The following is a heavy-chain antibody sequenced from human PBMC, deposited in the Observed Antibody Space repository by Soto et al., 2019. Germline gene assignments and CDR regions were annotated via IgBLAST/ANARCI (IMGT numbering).Heavy chain of an antibody. CDR3: ARDVDTAVGSFDY. V-gene: IGHV3-48*02. CDR2: ISTRSSTI. CDR1: TFTFSSYS. J-gene: IGHJ4*02. Sequence: EVQLVESGGGLVQPGGSLRLSCVAPTFTFSSYSLNGVGQAPGKGREWVSFISTRSSTIYYADSVKGRFTISRDNAKNSLYLQMNSLRDEDTAVYYCARDVDTAVGSFDYWGQGTLVTISS. D-gene: IGHD5-18*01.